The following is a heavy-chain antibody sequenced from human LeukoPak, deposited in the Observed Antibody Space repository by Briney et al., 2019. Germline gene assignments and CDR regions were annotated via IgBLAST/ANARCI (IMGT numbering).Heavy chain of an antibody. J-gene: IGHJ6*03. Sequence: ASVKVSCKASGYTFTTYAITWVRQAPGQGLEWMGWISAYNGNTNYAQKLQGRVTMTTDTSTNTAYMELRSLRSDDTAVYYCARADIVVVPAYYYYMDVWGKGTTVTVSS. CDR1: GYTFTTYA. D-gene: IGHD2-2*01. CDR2: ISAYNGNT. V-gene: IGHV1-18*01. CDR3: ARADIVVVPAYYYYMDV.